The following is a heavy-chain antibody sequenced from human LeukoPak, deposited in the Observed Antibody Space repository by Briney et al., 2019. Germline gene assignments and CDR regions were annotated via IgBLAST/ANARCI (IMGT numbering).Heavy chain of an antibody. CDR2: INHSGST. CDR1: GGSFSGYY. J-gene: IGHJ5*02. Sequence: SETLSLTCAVYGGSFSGYYWSWIRQPPGKGLEWIGEINHSGSTNYNPSLKSRVTISVDTSKNQFSLKLSSVTAADTAVYYCARMPPSGRYFAFLSRFDPWGQGTLVTVSS. CDR3: ARMPPSGRYFAFLSRFDP. D-gene: IGHD3-9*01. V-gene: IGHV4-34*01.